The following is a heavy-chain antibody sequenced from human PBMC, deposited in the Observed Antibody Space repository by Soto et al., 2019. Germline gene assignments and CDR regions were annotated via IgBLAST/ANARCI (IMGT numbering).Heavy chain of an antibody. CDR3: MSQLLWGENTIPPTLNDY. CDR1: GFTFSSYS. J-gene: IGHJ4*02. CDR2: ISSSSSYI. V-gene: IGHV3-21*01. D-gene: IGHD2-2*01. Sequence: GGSLRLSCAASGFTFSSYSMNWVRQAPGKGLEWVSSISSSSSYIYYADSVKGRFTISRDNAKNSLYLQMNSLRAEDTAVYYCMSQLLWGENTIPPTLNDYWGQGTLVTVSS.